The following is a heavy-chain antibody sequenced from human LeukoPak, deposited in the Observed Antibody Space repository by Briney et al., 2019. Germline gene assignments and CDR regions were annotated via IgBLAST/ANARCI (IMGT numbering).Heavy chain of an antibody. V-gene: IGHV1-18*04. J-gene: IGHJ6*03. Sequence: ASVKVSCKASGYTFTGYYMHWVRQAPGQGLEWMGWISAYNGNTNYAQKLQGRVTMTTDTSTSTAYMELRSLRSDDTAVYYCARVRPHYYYDSSGYIYYYYMDVWGKGTTVTVSS. CDR1: GYTFTGYY. D-gene: IGHD3-22*01. CDR3: ARVRPHYYYDSSGYIYYYYMDV. CDR2: ISAYNGNT.